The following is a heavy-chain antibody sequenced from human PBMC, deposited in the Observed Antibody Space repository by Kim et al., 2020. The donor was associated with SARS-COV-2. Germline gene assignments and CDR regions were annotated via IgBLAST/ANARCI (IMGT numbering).Heavy chain of an antibody. D-gene: IGHD1-7*01. V-gene: IGHV3-74*01. CDR3: ARVVPGTNIFDY. Sequence: SYAGSVKGRFTISRGDAKNTLYLQMSSLRAEDTALYYCARVVPGTNIFDYWGQGTLVTVSS. J-gene: IGHJ4*02.